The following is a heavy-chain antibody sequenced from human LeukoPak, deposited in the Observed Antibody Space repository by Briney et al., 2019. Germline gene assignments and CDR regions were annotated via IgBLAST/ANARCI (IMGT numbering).Heavy chain of an antibody. Sequence: SETLSLTCNVSGGSLSNHYWSWIRQPPGKGLEWIGYIYYSGSTNYNPSLKSRVTISVDTSKNRFSLKLSSVTAADTAVYYCARIPYYYYMDVWGKGTTVTVSS. CDR1: GGSLSNHY. CDR3: ARIPYYYYMDV. J-gene: IGHJ6*03. D-gene: IGHD2-21*01. CDR2: IYYSGST. V-gene: IGHV4-59*11.